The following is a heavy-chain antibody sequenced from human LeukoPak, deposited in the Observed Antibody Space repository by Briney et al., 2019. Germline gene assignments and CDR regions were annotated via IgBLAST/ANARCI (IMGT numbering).Heavy chain of an antibody. CDR1: GYTFTSYD. CDR2: MNPNSGNT. CDR3: ARGLYSSPSVDV. J-gene: IGHJ6*04. V-gene: IGHV1-8*01. D-gene: IGHD6-6*01. Sequence: ASVKVSCKASGYTFTSYDINWARQATGQGLEWMGWMNPNSGNTGYAQKFQGRVTMTRNTSISTAYMELSSLRSEDTAVYYCARGLYSSPSVDVRGKGTTVTVSS.